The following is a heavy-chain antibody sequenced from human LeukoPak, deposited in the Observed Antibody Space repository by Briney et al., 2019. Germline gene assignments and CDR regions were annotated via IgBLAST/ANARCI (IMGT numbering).Heavy chain of an antibody. CDR3: AREEGSGGYYHGMDV. Sequence: PGGSLRLSCVGSGFTFSSYWMSWVRQAPGKGLEWVANIKQYGSEKYYVDSVKGRFTISRDNAKNSLYLQMNSLRAEDTAVYYCAREEGSGGYYHGMDVWGKGTTVAVSS. D-gene: IGHD3-10*01. J-gene: IGHJ6*04. V-gene: IGHV3-7*03. CDR2: IKQYGSEK. CDR1: GFTFSSYW.